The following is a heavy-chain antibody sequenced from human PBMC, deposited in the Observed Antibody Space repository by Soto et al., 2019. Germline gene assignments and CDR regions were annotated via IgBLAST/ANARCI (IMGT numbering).Heavy chain of an antibody. J-gene: IGHJ6*02. D-gene: IGHD1-26*01. V-gene: IGHV3-53*01. CDR2: IYSGGST. CDR1: GFTVSSNY. CDR3: AREWELRSYYGIDV. Sequence: EVQLVESGGGLIQPGGSLRLSCAASGFTVSSNYMSWFRQAPGKGLEWVSVIYSGGSTYYADSVKGRFTISRDNSKNTVNLQMNSLRAEDTAVYYCAREWELRSYYGIDVWGQGTTVTVSS.